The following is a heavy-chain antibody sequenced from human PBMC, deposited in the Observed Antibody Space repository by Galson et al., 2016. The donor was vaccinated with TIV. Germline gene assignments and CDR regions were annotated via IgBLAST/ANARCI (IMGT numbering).Heavy chain of an antibody. CDR3: ARVNWARAFNY. D-gene: IGHD7-27*01. V-gene: IGHV1-2*02. CDR2: FNPDSGAT. CDR1: GSIFINYY. Sequence: SVKVSCKASGSIFINYYIHWVRQAPGQGLEWLGWFNPDSGATQSAQKFQGRVTMTRDTSISTAYMELRRLISDDTAAYYCARVNWARAFNYWGQGTQVTVSS. J-gene: IGHJ4*02.